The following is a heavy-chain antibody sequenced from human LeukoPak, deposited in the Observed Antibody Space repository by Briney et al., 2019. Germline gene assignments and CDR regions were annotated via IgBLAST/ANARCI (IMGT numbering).Heavy chain of an antibody. CDR2: ISYDGSKK. J-gene: IGHJ4*02. D-gene: IGHD6-19*01. V-gene: IGHV3-30*04. CDR1: GFTFSSPA. CDR3: ARSRSASTSGWYDYFDY. Sequence: GGSLRLSCAASGFTFSSPAMQWVRQAPGKGLEWVAVISYDGSKKYYADSVKGRFTISRDDSKNTLYLQMNSLRGEDTAVYYCARSRSASTSGWYDYFDYWGRGTLVTVSS.